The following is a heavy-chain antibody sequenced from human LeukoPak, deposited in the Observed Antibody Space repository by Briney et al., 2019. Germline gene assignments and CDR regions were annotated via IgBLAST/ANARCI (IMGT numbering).Heavy chain of an antibody. CDR2: IIPIFGIA. CDR3: AIGYSSSWYGGSWFDP. J-gene: IGHJ5*02. Sequence: ASVKVSCKASGGTFSSYAISWVRQAPGQGLGWMGRIIPIFGIANYAQKFQGRVTITADKSTSTAYMELSSLRSEDTAVYYCAIGYSSSWYGGSWFDPWGQGTLVTVSS. D-gene: IGHD6-13*01. V-gene: IGHV1-69*04. CDR1: GGTFSSYA.